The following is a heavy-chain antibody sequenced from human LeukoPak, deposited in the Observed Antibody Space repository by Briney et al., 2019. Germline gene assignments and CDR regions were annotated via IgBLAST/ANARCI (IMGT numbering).Heavy chain of an antibody. CDR3: ARGVWSGSYVSPYYFDY. CDR2: MNPNSGNT. V-gene: IGHV1-8*01. Sequence: ASVKVSCKASGGTLSRYAISWVRQAPGQGLEWMGWMNPNSGNTGYAQKFQGRVTMTRNTSISTAYMELSSLRSEDTAVYYCARGVWSGSYVSPYYFDYWGQGTLVTVSS. D-gene: IGHD1-26*01. CDR1: GGTLSRYA. J-gene: IGHJ4*02.